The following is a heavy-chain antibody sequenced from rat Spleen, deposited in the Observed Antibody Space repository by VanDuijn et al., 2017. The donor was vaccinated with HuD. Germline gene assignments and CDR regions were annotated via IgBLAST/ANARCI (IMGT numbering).Heavy chain of an antibody. Sequence: VQLVESDGGLVQPGMSLKLSCVASGFIFSDYYMVWVRQPPGKGLEWMGVIWGDGSTAYNSALKSRLSISRDTSKNHVFLKMNSLQSEDTATYHCARAPGNGYVMDAWGQGVMVTVSS. D-gene: IGHD5-1*01. CDR1: GFIFSDYY. V-gene: IGHV2-45*01. CDR2: IWGDGST. J-gene: IGHJ2*01. CDR3: ARAPGNGYVMDA.